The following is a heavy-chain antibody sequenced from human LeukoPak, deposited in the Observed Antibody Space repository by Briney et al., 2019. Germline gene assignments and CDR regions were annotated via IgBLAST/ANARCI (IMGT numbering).Heavy chain of an antibody. CDR1: GFTFSSYS. CDR3: ARGDGATPPDVFDI. CDR2: ISSGSGYI. V-gene: IGHV3-21*01. Sequence: PGGSLRLSCAASGFTFSSYSMNWVRQAPGKGLQWGSSISSGSGYIYYADSVKGRFTISRDNAKNSLYLQMNSLRGEDTAVYYCARGDGATPPDVFDIWGQGTMVTVSS. J-gene: IGHJ3*02. D-gene: IGHD3-10*01.